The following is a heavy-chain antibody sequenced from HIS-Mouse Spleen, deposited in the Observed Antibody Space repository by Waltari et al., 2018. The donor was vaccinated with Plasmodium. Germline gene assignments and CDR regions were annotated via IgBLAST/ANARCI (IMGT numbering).Heavy chain of an antibody. CDR3: ARTTYSSSSAKYYYYGMDV. D-gene: IGHD6-6*01. V-gene: IGHV2-70*15. CDR2: IDWDDDK. CDR1: GFSPRTSGMC. J-gene: IGHJ6*02. Sequence: QVTLRESGPALVKPTQTLTLTCTFSGFSPRTSGMCVIWLRQPPGKALEWLARIDWDDDKYYSTSLKTRLTISKDTSKNQVVLTMTNMDPVDTATYYCARTTYSSSSAKYYYYGMDVWGQGTTVTVSS.